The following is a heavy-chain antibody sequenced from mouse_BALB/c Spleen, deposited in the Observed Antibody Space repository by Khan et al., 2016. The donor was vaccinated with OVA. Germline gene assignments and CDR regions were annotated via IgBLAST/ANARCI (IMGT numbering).Heavy chain of an antibody. D-gene: IGHD2-14*01. CDR1: GYSISSDYA. CDR2: IDYSGTT. CDR3: ALSRVYYRYAFFAY. J-gene: IGHJ2*01. V-gene: IGHV3-2*02. Sequence: EVQLQESGPGLVKPSQSLSLTCTVTGYSISSDYAWTWIRQFPGNKLEWMGYIDYSGTTSYNPSLKSRISITRDTSKNQFFLQLNTVTTEDAASFFCALSRVYYRYAFFAYWGQCSTLTVSS.